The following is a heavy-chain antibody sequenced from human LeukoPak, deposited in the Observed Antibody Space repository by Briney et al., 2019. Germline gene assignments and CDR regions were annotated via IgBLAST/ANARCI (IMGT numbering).Heavy chain of an antibody. CDR2: IYYSGRT. Sequence: KASETLSLTCTVSGGSISSYYWSWIRQPPGKGMEWIGYIYYSGRTNYNPSLKSRVTISVDTSKNQFSLKLSSVTAADTAVYYCARAGVITIFGVVSKTYNWFDPWGQGTLVTVSS. CDR1: GGSISSYY. V-gene: IGHV4-59*01. CDR3: ARAGVITIFGVVSKTYNWFDP. J-gene: IGHJ5*02. D-gene: IGHD3-3*01.